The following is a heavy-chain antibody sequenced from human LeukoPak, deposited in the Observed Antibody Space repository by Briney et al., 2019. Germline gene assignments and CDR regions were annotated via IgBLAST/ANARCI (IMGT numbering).Heavy chain of an antibody. CDR3: IRDKPWQQFIFDY. CDR2: ISYDGTEK. Sequence: GGSLRLSCAASGLTFNNYGMHWVRQAPGKGLEWVAVISYDGTEKYYTDSVKGRFNISRDNSKNRVYLQMDSLRLEDTAVYFCIRDKPWQQFIFDYWGQGTLVTVSS. V-gene: IGHV3-30*13. J-gene: IGHJ4*02. CDR1: GLTFNNYG. D-gene: IGHD6-13*01.